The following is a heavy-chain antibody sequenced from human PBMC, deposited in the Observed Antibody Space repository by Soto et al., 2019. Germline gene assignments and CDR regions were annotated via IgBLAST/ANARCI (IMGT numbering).Heavy chain of an antibody. D-gene: IGHD2-2*01. CDR2: VYPGDCDT. J-gene: IGHJ3*02. V-gene: IGHV5-51*01. CDR1: GYSFTSYW. CDR3: ASMVVVPAATSDAFDI. Sequence: PGESLKISCKGSGYSFTSYWIGWVRQMPGKGLEWMGIVYPGDCDTRYSPSFQGQVTISADKSISTAYLQWSSLKASDTAMYYCASMVVVPAATSDAFDIWGQGTMVTVSS.